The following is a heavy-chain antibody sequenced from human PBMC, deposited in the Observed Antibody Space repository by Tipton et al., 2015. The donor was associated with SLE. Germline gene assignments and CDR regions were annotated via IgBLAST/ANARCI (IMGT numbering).Heavy chain of an antibody. CDR3: ARVHSAYHRDFDY. CDR1: GGSFSGYY. CDR2: INNSGGT. D-gene: IGHD1-26*01. Sequence: GLVKPSETLSLMCSVYGGSFSGYYWSWIRQPPGKGLEWIGEINNSGGTNYNPSLKSRVTISVDTSKNQFSLKLSSVTAADTAVYYCARVHSAYHRDFDYWGQGTLVTVSS. V-gene: IGHV4-34*01. J-gene: IGHJ4*02.